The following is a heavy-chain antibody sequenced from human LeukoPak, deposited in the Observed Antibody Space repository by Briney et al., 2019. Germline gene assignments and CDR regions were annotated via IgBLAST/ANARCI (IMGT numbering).Heavy chain of an antibody. CDR1: GGSFSGYY. V-gene: IGHV4-34*01. CDR3: ARRPSSSSHSGHFDY. CDR2: INHSGST. J-gene: IGHJ4*02. Sequence: PSETLSLTCAVYGGSFSGYYWSWIRQPPGKGLEWIGEINHSGSTNYNPSLKSRVTISVDTSKNQFSLKLSSVTAADTAVYYCARRPSSSSHSGHFDYWGQGTLVTVSS. D-gene: IGHD6-6*01.